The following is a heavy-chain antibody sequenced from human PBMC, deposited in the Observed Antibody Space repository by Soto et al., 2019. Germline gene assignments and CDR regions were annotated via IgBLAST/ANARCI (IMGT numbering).Heavy chain of an antibody. V-gene: IGHV1-69*06. CDR3: ARETYYYDSSGYYGMDV. Sequence: QVQLVQCGAEVKKPGSSVKVSCKASGGTFSSYAISWVRQAPGQGLEWMGGIIPIFGTANYAQKFQGRVTITADKSTSTAYMELSSLRSEDTAVYYCARETYYYDSSGYYGMDVWGQGTTVTVSS. D-gene: IGHD3-22*01. CDR1: GGTFSSYA. CDR2: IIPIFGTA. J-gene: IGHJ6*02.